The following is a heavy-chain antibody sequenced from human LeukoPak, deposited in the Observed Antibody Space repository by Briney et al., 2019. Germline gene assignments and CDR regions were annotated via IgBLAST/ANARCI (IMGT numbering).Heavy chain of an antibody. CDR3: SKDATSGSYSNIRPDF. V-gene: IGHV3-9*01. CDR2: ITWNSGFI. J-gene: IGHJ4*02. CDR1: GFTFDDYA. D-gene: IGHD3-10*01. Sequence: QPGGSLRLSCAASGFTFDDYAMHWVRQAPGKGLEWVSGITWNSGFIGYADSVKGRFTISRDNAKNSLYLQMDSLRPEDTAFYYCSKDATSGSYSNIRPDFWGQGTLVTVSS.